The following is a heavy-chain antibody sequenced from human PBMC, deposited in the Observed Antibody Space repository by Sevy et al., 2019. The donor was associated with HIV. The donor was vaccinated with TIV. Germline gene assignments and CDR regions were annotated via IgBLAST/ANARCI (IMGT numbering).Heavy chain of an antibody. CDR2: IYTSGST. V-gene: IGHV4-4*07. D-gene: IGHD3-22*01. Sequence: SETLSLTCTVSGGSTSSYYWSWIRQPAGKGLEWIGRIYTSGSTNYNPSLKSRVTMSVDTSKNQFSLKLSSVTAADTAVYYCAKGNYYDSSGYQPPQLWYYYYGMDVWGQGTTVTVSS. CDR3: AKGNYYDSSGYQPPQLWYYYYGMDV. CDR1: GGSTSSYY. J-gene: IGHJ6*02.